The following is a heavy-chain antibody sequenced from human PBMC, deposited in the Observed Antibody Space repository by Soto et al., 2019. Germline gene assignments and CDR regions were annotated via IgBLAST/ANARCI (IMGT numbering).Heavy chain of an antibody. CDR3: ARVGVVPAAILGAFDI. CDR1: GFTFSSYA. D-gene: IGHD2-2*02. CDR2: ISYDGSNK. J-gene: IGHJ3*02. V-gene: IGHV3-30-3*01. Sequence: QVQLVESGGGVFQPGRSLRLSCAASGFTFSSYAMHWVRQAPGKGLEWVAVISYDGSNKYYADSVKGRFTISRDNSKNTLYLQMNSLRAEDTAVYYCARVGVVPAAILGAFDIWGQGTMVTVSS.